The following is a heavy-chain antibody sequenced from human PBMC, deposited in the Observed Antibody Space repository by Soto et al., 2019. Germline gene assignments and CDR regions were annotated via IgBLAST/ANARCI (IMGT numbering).Heavy chain of an antibody. CDR3: ARGHIVVVPAAPDY. CDR2: IYYSGST. D-gene: IGHD2-2*01. CDR1: GGSISSSSYY. Sequence: SETLSLTCTVSGGSISSSSYYWGWIRQPPGKGLEWIGCIYYSGSTYYNPSLKSRVTISVDTYKNQFSLKLSSVTAADTAVYSCARGHIVVVPAAPDYWGQGTLVTVSS. V-gene: IGHV4-39*07. J-gene: IGHJ4*02.